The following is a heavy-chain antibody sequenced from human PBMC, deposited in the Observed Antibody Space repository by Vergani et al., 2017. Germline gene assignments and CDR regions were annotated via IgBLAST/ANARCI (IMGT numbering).Heavy chain of an antibody. V-gene: IGHV1-2*02. CDR1: GYTFTGYY. Sequence: QVQLVQSGAEVKKPGASVKVSCKASGYTFTGYYMHWVRQAPGQGLEWMGWINPNSGGTNYAQKFQGRVTMTRDTSISTAYMELSRLRSEDTAVYYCARDLPYCSGGSCYGYWGQGTLVTVSS. CDR3: ARDLPYCSGGSCYGY. CDR2: INPNSGGT. D-gene: IGHD2-15*01. J-gene: IGHJ4*02.